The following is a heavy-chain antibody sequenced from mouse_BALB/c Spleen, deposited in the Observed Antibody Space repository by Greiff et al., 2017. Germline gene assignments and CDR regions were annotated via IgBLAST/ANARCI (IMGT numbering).Heavy chain of an antibody. J-gene: IGHJ3*01. CDR1: GYSITSGYS. V-gene: IGHV3-1*02. CDR2: IHYSGST. Sequence: EVQLVESGPDLVKPSQSLSLTCTVTGYSITSGYSWHWIRQFPGNKLEWMGYIHYSGSTNYNPSLKSRISITRDTSKNQFFLQLNSVTTEDTATYYCAREDYGGGERKTCFAYWGQGTLVTVSA. CDR3: AREDYGGGERKTCFAY. D-gene: IGHD1-1*01.